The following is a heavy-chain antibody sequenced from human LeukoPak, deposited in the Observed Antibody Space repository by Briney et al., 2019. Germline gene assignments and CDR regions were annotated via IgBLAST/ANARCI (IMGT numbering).Heavy chain of an antibody. CDR2: MNPNSGIT. V-gene: IGHV1-8*01. D-gene: IGHD3-22*01. Sequence: ASVKVSCKASGYTSISYDINWVRQATGQGLEWMGWMNPNSGITGYAQKFQGRVSMTRNTSISTAYMELSSLRSEDTAVYYCARGLYYYDSNGRTPYDYWGQGTLVTVSS. CDR3: ARGLYYYDSNGRTPYDY. CDR1: GYTSISYD. J-gene: IGHJ4*02.